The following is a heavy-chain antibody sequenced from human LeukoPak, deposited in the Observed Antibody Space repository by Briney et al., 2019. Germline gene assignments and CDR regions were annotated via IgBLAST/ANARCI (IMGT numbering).Heavy chain of an antibody. CDR3: ASESGSSACY. V-gene: IGHV3-23*01. D-gene: IGHD1-1*01. CDR1: GFTFRGFL. J-gene: IGHJ4*02. CDR2: ISGSGGST. Sequence: GGSLRLSCAASGFTFRGFLMSWVRQAPGKGLEWVSAISGSGGSTYYADSVKGRFTISRDNSKNTLYLQMNSLRAEDTAVYYCASESGSSACYWGQGTLVTVSS.